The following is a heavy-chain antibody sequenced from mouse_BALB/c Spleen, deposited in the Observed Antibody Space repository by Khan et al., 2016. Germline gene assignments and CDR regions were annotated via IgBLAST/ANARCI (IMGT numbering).Heavy chain of an antibody. J-gene: IGHJ3*01. CDR1: GYSITSDYA. D-gene: IGHD2-1*01. CDR3: ARVLLYEGFAY. CDR2: ISYSGST. Sequence: EVQLQESGPGLVKPSQSLSLTCTVTGYSITSDYAWNWIRQFPGNKLEWMGYISYSGSTSYNPSLKSRISITRDTSKNQFFLQLNSVTTEDTATYYCARVLLYEGFAYWGQGTLVTVSA. V-gene: IGHV3-2*02.